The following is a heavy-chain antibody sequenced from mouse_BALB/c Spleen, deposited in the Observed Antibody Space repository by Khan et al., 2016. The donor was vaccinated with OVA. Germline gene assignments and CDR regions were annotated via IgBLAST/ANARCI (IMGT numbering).Heavy chain of an antibody. V-gene: IGHV1-9*01. CDR2: ILPGSGRT. J-gene: IGHJ3*01. Sequence: QVQLKQSGAELMKPGASVKIPCKATGYTFSTYWIAWVKQRPGHGLEWIAEILPGSGRTNYNEKFKGKATFTADTSSNTAFMQLSSLTSEDSAVYYGARGNYYGSSSWFGYWGQGTLVTVSA. CDR3: ARGNYYGSSSWFGY. CDR1: GYTFSTYW. D-gene: IGHD1-1*01.